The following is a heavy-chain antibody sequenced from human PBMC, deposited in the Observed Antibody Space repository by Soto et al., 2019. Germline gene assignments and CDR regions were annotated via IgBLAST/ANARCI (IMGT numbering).Heavy chain of an antibody. CDR2: IQSGGPT. CDR3: ARDDVLFDGGRCYGVPLGV. D-gene: IGHD2-15*01. J-gene: IGHJ6*04. CDR1: GFTVSSKY. Sequence: GGSLRLSCAASGFTVSSKYMSWVRQAPGKGLEWVSLIQSGGPTYYADSVKGRFTISRDTSENTVHLQMDSLRAEDTAVYYCARDDVLFDGGRCYGVPLGVWGKGSTVPVSS. V-gene: IGHV3-66*01.